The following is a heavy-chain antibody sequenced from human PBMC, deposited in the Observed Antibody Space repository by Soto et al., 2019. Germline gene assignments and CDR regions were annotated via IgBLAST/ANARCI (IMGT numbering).Heavy chain of an antibody. CDR2: IRSKAYGGTT. J-gene: IGHJ4*02. V-gene: IGHV3-49*03. D-gene: IGHD3-22*01. CDR1: GFTFSDYT. CDR3: TRDPTLYDSSGYYYDY. Sequence: GGSLRLSCTPSGFTFSDYTISWFRPAPGKGQEWVGFIRSKAYGGTTEYAASVKGRFTISRDDSKSIAYLQMNSLKTEDTAVYYCTRDPTLYDSSGYYYDYWGQGTLVTVSS.